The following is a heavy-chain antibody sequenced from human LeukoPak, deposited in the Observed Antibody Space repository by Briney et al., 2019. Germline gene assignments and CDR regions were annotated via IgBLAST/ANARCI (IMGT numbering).Heavy chain of an antibody. J-gene: IGHJ4*02. CDR1: GYTFTGYY. CDR3: ASDTYCGGDCYLPLLDY. D-gene: IGHD2-21*02. CDR2: INPNSGGT. Sequence: GASVKVSCKASGYTFTGYYMHWVRQAPGQGLEWMGWINPNSGGTNYAQKFQGRVTMTRDTSISTAYMELSRLRSDDTAVYYCASDTYCGGDCYLPLLDYWGQGTLVTVSS. V-gene: IGHV1-2*02.